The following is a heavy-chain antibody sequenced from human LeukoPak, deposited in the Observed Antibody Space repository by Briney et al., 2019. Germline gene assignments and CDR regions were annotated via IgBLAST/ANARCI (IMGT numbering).Heavy chain of an antibody. J-gene: IGHJ1*01. Sequence: PGRSLRLSCAASGFTFSSYGMHWVRQAPGKGLEWVSAISGSGGSTYYADSVKGRFTISRDNSKNTLYLQMNSLRAEDTAVYYCAKGGANYDILTGYYVSAEYFQHWGQGTLVTVSS. V-gene: IGHV3-23*01. D-gene: IGHD3-9*01. CDR1: GFTFSSYG. CDR2: ISGSGGST. CDR3: AKGGANYDILTGYYVSAEYFQH.